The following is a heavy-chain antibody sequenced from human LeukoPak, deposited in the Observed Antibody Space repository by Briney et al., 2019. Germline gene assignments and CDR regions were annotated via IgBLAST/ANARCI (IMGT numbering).Heavy chain of an antibody. J-gene: IGHJ4*02. CDR1: GFTFRTYG. Sequence: GGSLRLSCAASGFTFRTYGMHWVRQAPGKGLEWVSVISYDGTNKYYADAVKGRFTSSRDNSKNTQYLQMNSLRAEDTAVYYCARGDCRGSSCNTSPLHFDYWGQGTLVTVSS. D-gene: IGHD2-2*02. V-gene: IGHV3-30*03. CDR3: ARGDCRGSSCNTSPLHFDY. CDR2: ISYDGTNK.